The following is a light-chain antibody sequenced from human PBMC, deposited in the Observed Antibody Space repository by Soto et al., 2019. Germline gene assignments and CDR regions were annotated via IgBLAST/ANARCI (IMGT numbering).Light chain of an antibody. CDR1: QNIRSR. CDR3: QQYNKWPRT. Sequence: DFQMTQSPSTLSASVGDRVTITCRASQNIRSRLAWFQQKPGKAPKLLIYDASGLESGVPARFSGSGSGTEFTLTISNLQTEDFAVYYCQQYNKWPRTFGQGTKVDIK. CDR2: DAS. V-gene: IGKV1-5*01. J-gene: IGKJ1*01.